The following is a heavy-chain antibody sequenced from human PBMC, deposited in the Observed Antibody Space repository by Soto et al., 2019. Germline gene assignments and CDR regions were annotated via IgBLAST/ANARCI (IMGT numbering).Heavy chain of an antibody. D-gene: IGHD4-17*01. Sequence: ESLKISCKGSGYSFTRYWISWVRQIPGKGLEWMGRIDPSDSYTNYSPSFQGHVTISADKSISTAYLQWSSLKASDTAMYYCARAGFYTDYGGNSGWNPKRRNYYYGMDVWGQGTTVTVSS. CDR1: GYSFTRYW. CDR3: ARAGFYTDYGGNSGWNPKRRNYYYGMDV. CDR2: IDPSDSYT. V-gene: IGHV5-10-1*01. J-gene: IGHJ6*02.